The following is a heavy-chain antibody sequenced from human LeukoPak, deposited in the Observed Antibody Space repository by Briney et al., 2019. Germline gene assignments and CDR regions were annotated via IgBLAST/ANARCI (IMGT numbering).Heavy chain of an antibody. CDR3: ASPTNCGGDCYTFDY. V-gene: IGHV1-3*01. D-gene: IGHD2-21*02. CDR1: GYTFTGYY. J-gene: IGHJ4*02. Sequence: ASVKVSCKASGYTFTGYYMHWVRQAPGQRLEWMGWINAGNGNTKYSQKFQGRVTITRDTSASTAYMELSSLRSEDTAVYYCASPTNCGGDCYTFDYWGQGTLVTVSS. CDR2: INAGNGNT.